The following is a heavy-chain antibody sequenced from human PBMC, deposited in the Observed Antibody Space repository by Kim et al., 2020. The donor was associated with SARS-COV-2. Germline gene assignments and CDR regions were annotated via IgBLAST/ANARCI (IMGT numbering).Heavy chain of an antibody. CDR2: ISGSGGST. Sequence: GGSLRHSCAASGFTFSSYAMSWVRQAPGKGLEWVSAISGSGGSTYYADSVKGRFTISRDNSKNTLYLQMNSLRAEDTAVYYCAKDQRFGGSRIDYWGQGTLVTVSS. V-gene: IGHV3-23*01. CDR1: GFTFSSYA. CDR3: AKDQRFGGSRIDY. J-gene: IGHJ4*02. D-gene: IGHD1-26*01.